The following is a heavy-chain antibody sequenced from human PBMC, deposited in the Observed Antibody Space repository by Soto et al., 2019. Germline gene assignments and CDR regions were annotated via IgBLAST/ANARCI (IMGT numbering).Heavy chain of an antibody. D-gene: IGHD1-26*01. CDR3: ARHENSGSYYYRYFQH. Sequence: SETLSLTCTVLGGSISSTNYYWGWVRQPPGKGLEWIGTIYYSGSTYYKPSLKSRVTMSVDTSKNQFSLKLSSVTAADTAMYYCARHENSGSYYYRYFQHWGQGTLVTVSS. CDR1: GGSISSTNYY. J-gene: IGHJ1*01. V-gene: IGHV4-39*01. CDR2: IYYSGST.